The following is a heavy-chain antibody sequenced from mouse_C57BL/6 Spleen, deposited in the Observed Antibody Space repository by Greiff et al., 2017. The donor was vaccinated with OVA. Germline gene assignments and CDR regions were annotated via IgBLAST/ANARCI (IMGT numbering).Heavy chain of an antibody. D-gene: IGHD1-1*02. V-gene: IGHV5-17*01. CDR3: AKGVVYYAMDY. Sequence: EVQLVESGGGLVKPGGSLKLSCAASGFTFSDYGMHWVRQAPEKGLEWVAYISRGSSTIYYADTVKGRFTISRDNAKNTLFLQMASLKSEDTAMYYCAKGVVYYAMDYWGKGTSVTVSA. J-gene: IGHJ4*01. CDR1: GFTFSDYG. CDR2: ISRGSSTI.